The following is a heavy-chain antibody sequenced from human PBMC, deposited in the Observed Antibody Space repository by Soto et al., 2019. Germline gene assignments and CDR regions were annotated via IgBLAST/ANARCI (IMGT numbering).Heavy chain of an antibody. V-gene: IGHV4-34*01. D-gene: IGHD6-13*01. CDR1: GGSFSGYY. CDR2: INHSGGT. CDR3: ARAHSSSWYGGFWY. Sequence: QVQLQQWGAGLLKPSETLSLTCAVYGGSFSGYYWSWIRQPPGKGLEWIGEINHSGGTNYIPSLKRRVTITLDPARTQFSLKPRSVTAAHTVVYYCARAHSSSWYGGFWYWGQETLVTASS. J-gene: IGHJ4*02.